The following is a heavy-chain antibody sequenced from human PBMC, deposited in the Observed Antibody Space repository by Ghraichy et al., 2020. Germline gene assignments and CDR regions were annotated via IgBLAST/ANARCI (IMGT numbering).Heavy chain of an antibody. CDR2: INPSGGST. V-gene: IGHV1-46*01. J-gene: IGHJ4*02. CDR3: ARETNRGARIALFDY. D-gene: IGHD6-6*01. Sequence: ASVKVSCKASGYTFTSYYMHWVRQAPGQGLEWMGIINPSGGSTSYAQKFQGRVTMTRDTSTSTVYMELSSLRSEDTAVYYCARETNRGARIALFDYWGQGTLVTVSS. CDR1: GYTFTSYY.